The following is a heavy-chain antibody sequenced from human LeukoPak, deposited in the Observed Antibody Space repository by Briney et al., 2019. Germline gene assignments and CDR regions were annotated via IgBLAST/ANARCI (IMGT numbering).Heavy chain of an antibody. CDR3: ARDSGYCSSTSCYLSEPYNWFDP. Sequence: ASVKVSCKASGYTFTGYYMHWVRQAPGQGLEWMGWINPNSGGTNYAQKFQGRVTMTRDTSISTAYMELSRLRSDDTAVYYCARDSGYCSSTSCYLSEPYNWFDPWGQGTLVTVSS. CDR1: GYTFTGYY. V-gene: IGHV1-2*02. CDR2: INPNSGGT. D-gene: IGHD2-2*01. J-gene: IGHJ5*02.